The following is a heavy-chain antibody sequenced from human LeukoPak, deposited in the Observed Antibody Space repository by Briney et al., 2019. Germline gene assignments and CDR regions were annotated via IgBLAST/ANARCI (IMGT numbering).Heavy chain of an antibody. V-gene: IGHV4-61*02. CDR1: GGSISSGSYY. CDR3: TRALDIVLMGAFDI. J-gene: IGHJ3*02. D-gene: IGHD2-8*01. Sequence: SQTLSLTCTVSGGSISSGSYYWSWIRQPAGKGLEWIGRIYTSGSTNYNPSLKSRVTISVDTSKNLFSLKLSSVTAADTAVYYCTRALDIVLMGAFDIWGQGTMVTVSS. CDR2: IYTSGST.